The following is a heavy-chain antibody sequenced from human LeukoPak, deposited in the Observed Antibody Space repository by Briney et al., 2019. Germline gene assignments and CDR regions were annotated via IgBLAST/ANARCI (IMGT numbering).Heavy chain of an antibody. CDR2: IYYSGST. CDR3: ARTKSEGGYYFDY. D-gene: IGHD3-3*01. V-gene: IGHV4-59*01. J-gene: IGHJ4*02. CDR1: GGSISSYY. Sequence: SETLSLTCTVSGGSISSYYWSWIRQPPGKGLEWIGYIYYSGSTNYNPSLKSRVTISVDTSKNQFSLKLSSVTAADTAVYYCARTKSEGGYYFDYWGQGTLVTVSS.